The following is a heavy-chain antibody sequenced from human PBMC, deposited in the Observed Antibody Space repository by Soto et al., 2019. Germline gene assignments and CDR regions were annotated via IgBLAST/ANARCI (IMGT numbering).Heavy chain of an antibody. Sequence: EVQLLESGGGLVQPGGSLRLSCVASEFTFSSCIMSWVRQAPGKGLEWVSAISANGIGTYYTDSVKGRFTISRDNSKNTLYLQMNSLRAEDTAVYYCAKDFVGYYYDSSGGQGTLVTVSS. J-gene: IGHJ4*02. V-gene: IGHV3-23*01. CDR2: ISANGIGT. CDR1: EFTFSSCI. CDR3: AKDFVGYYYDSS. D-gene: IGHD3-22*01.